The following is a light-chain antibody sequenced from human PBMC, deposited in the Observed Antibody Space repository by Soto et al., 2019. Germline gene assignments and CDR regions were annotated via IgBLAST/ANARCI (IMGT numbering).Light chain of an antibody. V-gene: IGLV2-8*01. CDR3: SAYAGSNNFG. CDR2: EVS. Sequence: QSVLTQPPSASGSPGQSVTISCTGTSSDVGDNYVSWYQQHLGKAPKLIIYEVSQRPSGVPGRFSGSKSGNTASLTVSGLQTEDEADYYCSAYAGSNNFGFGSGTKVTV. J-gene: IGLJ1*01. CDR1: SSDVGDNY.